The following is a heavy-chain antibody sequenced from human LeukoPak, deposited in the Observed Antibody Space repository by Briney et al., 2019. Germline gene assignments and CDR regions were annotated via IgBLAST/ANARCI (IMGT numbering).Heavy chain of an antibody. V-gene: IGHV3-7*01. CDR2: IKQDGSEK. CDR1: GLTFSSYW. CDR3: ARDGSVPAAMRNYYYYYYMDV. J-gene: IGHJ6*03. Sequence: GGSLRLSCAASGLTFSSYWMSWVRQAPGKGLEWVANIKQDGSEKYYVDSVKGRFTISRDNSKNTLYLQMNSLRAEDTAVYYCARDGSVPAAMRNYYYYYYMDVWGKGTTVTVSS. D-gene: IGHD2-2*01.